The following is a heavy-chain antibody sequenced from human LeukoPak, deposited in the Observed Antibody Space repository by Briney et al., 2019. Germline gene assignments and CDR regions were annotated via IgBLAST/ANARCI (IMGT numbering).Heavy chain of an antibody. V-gene: IGHV3-9*01. Sequence: GGSLRLSCKASGYTFDDHAMHWVRQAPRQGLGWVSGISGNSGYIGYADSVKGRFTISRDNAKNTLYLQMNSLRAEDTAVYYCASAWHLGIVVVMLDYWGQGTLVTVSS. D-gene: IGHD3-22*01. J-gene: IGHJ4*02. CDR2: ISGNSGYI. CDR3: ASAWHLGIVVVMLDY. CDR1: GYTFDDHA.